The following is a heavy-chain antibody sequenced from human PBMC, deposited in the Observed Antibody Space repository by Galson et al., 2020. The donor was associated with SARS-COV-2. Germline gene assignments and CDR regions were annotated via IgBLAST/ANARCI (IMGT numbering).Heavy chain of an antibody. CDR2: IYWDDDK. Sequence: SGPTLVKPTQTLTLTCTFSGFSLSTTGVGVGWIRQPPGKALEWLALIYWDDDKRYSPSLKNRLTITQDTSNNQVVLTMTNMDPVDTATFYCAHITYRQDAFDIWGQVTMVTVSS. CDR1: GFSLSTTGVG. D-gene: IGHD3-16*01. CDR3: AHITYRQDAFDI. J-gene: IGHJ3*02. V-gene: IGHV2-5*02.